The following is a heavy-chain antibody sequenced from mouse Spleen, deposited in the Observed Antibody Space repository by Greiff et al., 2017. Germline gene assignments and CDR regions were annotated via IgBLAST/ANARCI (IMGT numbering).Heavy chain of an antibody. CDR2: INPYNGGT. J-gene: IGHJ1*01. CDR1: GYTFTDYY. Sequence: EVQLQQSGPVLVKPGASVKMSCKASGYTFTDYYMNWVKQSHGKSLEWIGVINPYNGGTSYNQKFKGKATLTVDKSSSTAYMELNSLTSEDSAVYYCAKLTTVVGDWYFDVWGAGTTVTVSS. D-gene: IGHD1-1*01. V-gene: IGHV1-19*01. CDR3: AKLTTVVGDWYFDV.